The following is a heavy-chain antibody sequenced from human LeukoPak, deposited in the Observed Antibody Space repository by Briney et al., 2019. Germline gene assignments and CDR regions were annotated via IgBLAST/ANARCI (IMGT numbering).Heavy chain of an antibody. CDR1: GYSFTNYL. J-gene: IGHJ4*02. V-gene: IGHV1-46*01. D-gene: IGHD3-10*01. Sequence: GASVTVSCKSSGYSFTNYLIHWMRQAPGQGLEWLGIINPSSGDTSYAQNFRDRVTISRDTSTTTVYMELSSLRSEDTAVYYCVRELSGGTFDYWGQGTLVTVSS. CDR2: INPSSGDT. CDR3: VRELSGGTFDY.